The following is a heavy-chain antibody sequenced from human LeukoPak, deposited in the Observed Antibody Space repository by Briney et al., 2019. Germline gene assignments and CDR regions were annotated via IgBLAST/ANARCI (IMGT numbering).Heavy chain of an antibody. CDR3: ARLELGNSGYHFDY. D-gene: IGHD5-12*01. V-gene: IGHV4-30-2*01. CDR1: GGSISSGGYS. CDR2: IYHSGST. Sequence: PSETLSLTCAVSGGSISSGGYSWSWIRQPPGKGLEWIGYIYHSGSTYYNPSLKSRVTISVDRSKDQFSLKLSSVTAADTAVYYCARLELGNSGYHFDYWGQGTLVTVSS. J-gene: IGHJ4*02.